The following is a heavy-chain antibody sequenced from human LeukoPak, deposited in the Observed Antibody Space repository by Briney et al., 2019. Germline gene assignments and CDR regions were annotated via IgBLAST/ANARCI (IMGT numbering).Heavy chain of an antibody. V-gene: IGHV4-4*07. Sequence: SETLSLTCTVSGGSISSYYWSWIRQPAGKGLESIGHISTSGSTNYNPSLKSRVTISVDTSKNQFSLKLSSVTAADTAVYYCARNKVVAATYNWFDPWGQGTLVTVSS. CDR2: ISTSGST. D-gene: IGHD2-15*01. J-gene: IGHJ5*02. CDR1: GGSISSYY. CDR3: ARNKVVAATYNWFDP.